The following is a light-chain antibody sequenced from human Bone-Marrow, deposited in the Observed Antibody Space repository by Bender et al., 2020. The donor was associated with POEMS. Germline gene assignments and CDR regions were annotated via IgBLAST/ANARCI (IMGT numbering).Light chain of an antibody. Sequence: QSALTQPASVSGSPGQSITISCTGSSNDIGSYNLVSWYQQLPGKAPKLLIYINNQRPSGVPDRFSGSKSGTSASLAISGLQSEDEADYYCAAWEDSLNGWVFGGGTKLTVL. CDR2: INN. CDR3: AAWEDSLNGWV. J-gene: IGLJ3*02. CDR1: SNDIGSYNL. V-gene: IGLV1-44*01.